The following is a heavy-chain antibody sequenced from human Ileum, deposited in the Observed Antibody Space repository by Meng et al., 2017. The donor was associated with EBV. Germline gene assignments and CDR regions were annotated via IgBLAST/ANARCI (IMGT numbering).Heavy chain of an antibody. V-gene: IGHV4-30-4*01. CDR1: GVSISSGVYH. CDR2: CSGGT. J-gene: IGHJ4*02. D-gene: IGHD1-26*01. CDR3: AIYAVGGSGQGY. Sequence: QVRLQGSGPGLVKPSQTLSLTCAVSGVSISSGVYHWSWIRQPPGKGLEWIGCSGGTYYNPSLKSRLTISVDTSKNQFSLKLDSATAADTAVYYCAIYAVGGSGQGYWGQGTLVTVSS.